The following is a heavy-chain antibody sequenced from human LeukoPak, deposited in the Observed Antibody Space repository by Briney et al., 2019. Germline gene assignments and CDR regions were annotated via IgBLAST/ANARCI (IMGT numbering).Heavy chain of an antibody. Sequence: SETLSLTCTVSGGSISSSSYYWGWIRQPPGKGLEWIGSIYYSGSTNYNPSLKSRVTISVDTSKNQFSLKLSSVTAADTAVYYCARSLVVPAGRAGCFDYWGQGTLVTVSP. CDR3: ARSLVVPAGRAGCFDY. CDR2: IYYSGST. D-gene: IGHD2-2*01. J-gene: IGHJ4*02. CDR1: GGSISSSSYY. V-gene: IGHV4-39*07.